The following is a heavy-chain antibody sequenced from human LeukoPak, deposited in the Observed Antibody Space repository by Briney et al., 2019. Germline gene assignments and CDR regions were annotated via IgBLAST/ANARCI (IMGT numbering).Heavy chain of an antibody. CDR3: AKAAEWLRSPFDY. CDR1: GFTFSTYG. CDR2: IRYDGNYK. V-gene: IGHV3-30*02. J-gene: IGHJ4*02. D-gene: IGHD5-12*01. Sequence: GGSLRLSCAASGFTFSTYGLPWVRQAPGKGLEWVTFIRYDGNYKYYADSVKGRFTISRDNSKNTLYLQMNSLRADDTAVYYCAKAAEWLRSPFDYWGQGTLVTVSS.